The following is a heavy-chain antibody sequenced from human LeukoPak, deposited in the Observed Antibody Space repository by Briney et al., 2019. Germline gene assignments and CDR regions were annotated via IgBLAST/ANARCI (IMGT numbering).Heavy chain of an antibody. Sequence: SSETLSXXXTVSGGSVXXXXXXXSWIRQPXXXXXEWIGYIYYSGSTXXXXSLXSRVXISLDTSKSQFSLNLFSXTAADTAVYYCARAYGGASIDYWGRGTLVTVSS. CDR3: ARAYGGASIDY. V-gene: IGHV4-61*01. D-gene: IGHD2-8*01. CDR2: IYYSGST. J-gene: IGHJ4*02. CDR1: GGSVXXXXXX.